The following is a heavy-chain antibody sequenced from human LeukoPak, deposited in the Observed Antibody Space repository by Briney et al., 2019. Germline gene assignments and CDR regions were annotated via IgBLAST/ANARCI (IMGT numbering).Heavy chain of an antibody. CDR1: GGSISSYY. CDR3: ASADSSLGYGMDV. V-gene: IGHV4-59*12. Sequence: SETLSLTCTVSGGSISSYYWSWIRQPPGKGLEWIGYIYYSGSTNYNPSLKSRVTMSVDTSKNQFSLKLSSVTAADTAVYYCASADSSLGYGMDVWGQGTTVTVSS. D-gene: IGHD3-22*01. J-gene: IGHJ6*02. CDR2: IYYSGST.